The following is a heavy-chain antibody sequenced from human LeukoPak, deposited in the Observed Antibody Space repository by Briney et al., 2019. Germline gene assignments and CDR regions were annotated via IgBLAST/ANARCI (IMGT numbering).Heavy chain of an antibody. V-gene: IGHV3-21*01. CDR2: ISSSSSYI. CDR3: ARHGSMYSSSSPSNVDY. J-gene: IGHJ4*02. Sequence: PGGSLRPSCAASGFTFSSYSMNWVRQAPGKGLEWVSSISSSSSYIYYADSVKGRFTISRDDAKNSLYLQMNSLRAEDTAVYYCARHGSMYSSSSPSNVDYWGQGTLVTVSS. CDR1: GFTFSSYS. D-gene: IGHD6-6*01.